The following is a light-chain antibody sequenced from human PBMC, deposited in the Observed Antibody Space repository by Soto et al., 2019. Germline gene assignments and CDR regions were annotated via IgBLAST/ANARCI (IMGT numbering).Light chain of an antibody. CDR2: DVS. V-gene: IGLV2-14*01. CDR1: SSDVGGYNF. J-gene: IGLJ1*01. CDR3: VSYTTSASYV. Sequence: QSALTQPPSASGSPGQSVTISCTGTSSDVGGYNFVSWYQQHPGRAPKLMIYDVSNRPSGVSNRFSGSKSGNTASLTISGLQADDDADYYCVSYTTSASYVFGTGTKLTVL.